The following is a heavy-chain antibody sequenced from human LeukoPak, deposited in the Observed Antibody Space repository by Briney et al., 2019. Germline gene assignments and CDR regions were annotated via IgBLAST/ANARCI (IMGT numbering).Heavy chain of an antibody. CDR2: IYPGDSDT. Sequence: GESLKISCKGSGYSFTSCWIGWVRQMPGKGLEWMGIIYPGDSDTRYSPSFQGQVTISADKSISTAYLQWSSLKASDTAMYYCARQSYYYDSSGYYAPSFEDYWGQGTLVTVSS. V-gene: IGHV5-51*01. CDR1: GYSFTSCW. CDR3: ARQSYYYDSSGYYAPSFEDY. D-gene: IGHD3-22*01. J-gene: IGHJ4*02.